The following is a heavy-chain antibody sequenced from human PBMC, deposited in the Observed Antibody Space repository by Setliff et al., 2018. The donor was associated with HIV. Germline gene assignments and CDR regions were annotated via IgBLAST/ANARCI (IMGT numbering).Heavy chain of an antibody. CDR1: GGSLKNMNYY. CDR2: VPYSGTT. CDR3: ARHSPFLLTTHAAYNDFDL. J-gene: IGHJ2*01. V-gene: IGHV4-39*01. D-gene: IGHD3-10*01. Sequence: PSETLSLTCSVSGGSLKNMNYYWAWIRRAPGKGMEWIAIVPYSGTTLQNPSLHGRVTHFVHPSGNQFSLNLRSVTAADAGLYFCARHSPFLLTTHAAYNDFDLWGRGALVTVSS.